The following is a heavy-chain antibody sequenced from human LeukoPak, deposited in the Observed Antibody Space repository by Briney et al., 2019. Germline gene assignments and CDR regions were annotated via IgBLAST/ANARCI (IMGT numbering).Heavy chain of an antibody. J-gene: IGHJ4*02. D-gene: IGHD3-22*01. CDR2: ISNGGGNT. Sequence: GGSLRLSCATSGFTFSGYGMNWVRQAPGKGLEWVSGISNGGGNTYYADSVKGRFTISRDNSKNTLYLQMNSLRAEDTAVYYCAKDLSYYDSSGYYGEGYYFDYWGQGTLVTVSS. CDR3: AKDLSYYDSSGYYGEGYYFDY. CDR1: GFTFSGYG. V-gene: IGHV3-23*01.